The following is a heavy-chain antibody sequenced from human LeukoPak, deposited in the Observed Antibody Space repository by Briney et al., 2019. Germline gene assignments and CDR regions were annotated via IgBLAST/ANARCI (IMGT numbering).Heavy chain of an antibody. Sequence: ASVKVSCKASGYTFTSYYMHWVRQAPGQGLEWMGIINPSGGSTSYAQKFQGRVTMTRDTSTSTVYMELSSLRSEDTAVYYCAGSGTDDAFDIWGQGTMVTVSS. J-gene: IGHJ3*02. CDR3: AGSGTDDAFDI. V-gene: IGHV1-46*01. CDR1: GYTFTSYY. CDR2: INPSGGST. D-gene: IGHD1-7*01.